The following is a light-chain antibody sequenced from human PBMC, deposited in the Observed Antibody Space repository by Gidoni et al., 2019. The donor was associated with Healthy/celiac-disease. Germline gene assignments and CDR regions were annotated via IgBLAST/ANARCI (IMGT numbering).Light chain of an antibody. Sequence: QTVVTQEPSFSVSPGGTVTLTCGLSSGSVSTSYYPSWYQQTPGQAPRTLIYSTNTRSSWVPDRFSGSILGNKAALTITGAQADDESDYYCVLYMGSGISNWVFGGGTKLTVL. CDR1: SGSVSTSYY. CDR2: STN. V-gene: IGLV8-61*01. CDR3: VLYMGSGISNWV. J-gene: IGLJ3*02.